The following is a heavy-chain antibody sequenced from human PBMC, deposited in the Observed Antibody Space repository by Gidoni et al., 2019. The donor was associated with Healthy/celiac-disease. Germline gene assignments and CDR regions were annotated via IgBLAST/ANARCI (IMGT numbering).Heavy chain of an antibody. J-gene: IGHJ4*02. CDR2: IYYSGST. CDR3: ARQGDYYDSSVYNY. CDR1: GGSISSYY. D-gene: IGHD3-22*01. Sequence: QVQLQASGPGLVKPSETLSLTCTVSGGSISSYYWSWIRQPPGKGLEWIGYIYYSGSTNYNPSLKSRVTISVDTSKNQFSLKLSSVTAADTAVYYCARQGDYYDSSVYNYWGQGTLVTVSS. V-gene: IGHV4-59*08.